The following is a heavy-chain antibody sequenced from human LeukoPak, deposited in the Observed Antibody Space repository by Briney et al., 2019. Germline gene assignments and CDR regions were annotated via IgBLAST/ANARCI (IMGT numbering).Heavy chain of an antibody. V-gene: IGHV1-8*01. CDR1: GYSFISYD. CDR3: ARGRCMGGGGCYGLNWFDP. CDR2: MKPNSGNT. D-gene: IGHD2-15*01. J-gene: IGHJ5*02. Sequence: ASVTVSCKASGYSFISYDINWVRQATGQGLEWMGWMKPNSGNTAYAQRFQGRVTMTMNTSISTAYMELSSLTSEDTAVYYCARGRCMGGGGCYGLNWFDPWGQGTLVTVSS.